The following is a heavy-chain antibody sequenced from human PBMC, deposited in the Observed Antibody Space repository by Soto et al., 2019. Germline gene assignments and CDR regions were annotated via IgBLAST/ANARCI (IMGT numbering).Heavy chain of an antibody. D-gene: IGHD6-13*01. J-gene: IGHJ6*03. CDR3: ARDGSSSWANYYYYMDV. CDR1: GYTFTSYG. Sequence: ASVKVSCKASGYTFTSYGISWVRQAPGQGLEWMGWISAYNGNTNYAQKLQGRVTMTTDTSTSTAYMELRSLRSDDTAVYYCARDGSSSWANYYYYMDVWGKGTTVTVSS. CDR2: ISAYNGNT. V-gene: IGHV1-18*01.